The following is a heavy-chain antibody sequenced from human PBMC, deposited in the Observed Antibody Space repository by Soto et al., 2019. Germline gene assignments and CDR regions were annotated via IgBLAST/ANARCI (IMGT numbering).Heavy chain of an antibody. Sequence: ASVKVSSKASGYTFTDYFFHWVRLAPGQGLEWMGWVNPDTGVATFPQKFQGRVTVTRDASINTDYMELTHLTSEDTGIYYCARDPIRGGVTYFFDFWGRGTQVTVSS. CDR1: GYTFTDYF. D-gene: IGHD3-16*01. CDR3: ARDPIRGGVTYFFDF. J-gene: IGHJ4*02. CDR2: VNPDTGVA. V-gene: IGHV1-2*02.